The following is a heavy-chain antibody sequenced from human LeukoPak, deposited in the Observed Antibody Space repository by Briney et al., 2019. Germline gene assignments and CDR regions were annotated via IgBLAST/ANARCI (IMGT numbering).Heavy chain of an antibody. CDR3: ARDAVDTSGYSDWYFDL. CDR2: ISDSSSYL. D-gene: IGHD3-22*01. V-gene: IGHV3-21*06. J-gene: IGHJ2*01. CDR1: GFTFSRFG. Sequence: GGSLRLSCAASGFTFSRFGMNWVRQAPGKGLEWVSSISDSSSYLCEADSVKGRFTISRDNAKNSLYLQMNSLRAEDTAVYYCARDAVDTSGYSDWYFDLWGRGTLVTVSS.